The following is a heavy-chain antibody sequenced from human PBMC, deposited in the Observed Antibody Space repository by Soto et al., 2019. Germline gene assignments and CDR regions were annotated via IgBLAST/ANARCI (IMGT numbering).Heavy chain of an antibody. V-gene: IGHV3-7*03. D-gene: IGHD3-16*01. Sequence: RLSCGASGFTFSGYWMSWVRQAPWKGLEWVASIKQDESEKHYVDSVKGRFTISRDNTKNTLYLQMNSLRAEDTAVYYCAALGRRGAFDILGQGTRVIVSS. CDR2: IKQDESEK. J-gene: IGHJ3*02. CDR1: GFTFSGYW. CDR3: AALGRRGAFDI.